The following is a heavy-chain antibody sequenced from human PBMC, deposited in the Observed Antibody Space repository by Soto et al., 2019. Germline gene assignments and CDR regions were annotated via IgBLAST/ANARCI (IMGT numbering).Heavy chain of an antibody. V-gene: IGHV3-74*01. CDR3: ARGARGFYYFDY. D-gene: IGHD3-10*01. CDR2: INGDGSST. CDR1: GFIYSNYW. J-gene: IGHJ4*02. Sequence: EVQLVESGGGLVQPGGSLRLSCAASGFIYSNYWMHWVRQVPGKGLVWVSRINGDGSSTNYADSVKGRFTISRDNAKNTVYLHRNTLRAEDTAVYYCARGARGFYYFDYWGQGILVTVSS.